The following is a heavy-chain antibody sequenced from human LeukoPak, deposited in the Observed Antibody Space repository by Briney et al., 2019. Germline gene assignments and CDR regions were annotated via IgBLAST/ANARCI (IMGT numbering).Heavy chain of an antibody. CDR2: INPSGGST. Sequence: ASVKVSCKASGYTFTSYYMHWVRQAPGQGLEWMAIINPSGGSTSYAQKFQGRVTMTRATSTSTVYMELSSLRSEDTAVYYCARGGVLYYYDSSGYADYWGQGTLVTVSS. CDR1: GYTFTSYY. CDR3: ARGGVLYYYDSSGYADY. D-gene: IGHD3-22*01. V-gene: IGHV1-46*01. J-gene: IGHJ4*02.